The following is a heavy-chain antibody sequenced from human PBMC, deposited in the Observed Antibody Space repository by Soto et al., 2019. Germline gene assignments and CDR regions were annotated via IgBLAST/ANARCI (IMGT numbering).Heavy chain of an antibody. CDR2: IYHSGST. V-gene: IGHV4-4*02. J-gene: IGHJ4*02. CDR3: AKAASAATNYTDY. Sequence: SETLSLTCAVSGGSISSSNWWSWVRQPPGKGLEWIGEIYHSGSTNYNPSLKSRVTISVDKSKNQFSLKLSSVTAADMAVYYCAKAASAATNYTDYRREGLPVTVSS. CDR1: GGSISSSNW.